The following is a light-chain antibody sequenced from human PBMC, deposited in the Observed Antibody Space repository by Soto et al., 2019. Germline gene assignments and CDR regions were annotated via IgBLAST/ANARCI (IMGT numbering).Light chain of an antibody. CDR1: SSDVGGYNS. V-gene: IGLV2-14*03. CDR3: SSYTRSNTYV. CDR2: NVS. J-gene: IGLJ1*01. Sequence: QSVLTQPASVSGSPGQSIAISCTGTSSDVGGYNSVSWYQQHPGKAPKLMIYNVSNRPSGVSDRFSGSKSGNTASLTISGLQAEDDADYYCSSYTRSNTYVFGTGTKVTVL.